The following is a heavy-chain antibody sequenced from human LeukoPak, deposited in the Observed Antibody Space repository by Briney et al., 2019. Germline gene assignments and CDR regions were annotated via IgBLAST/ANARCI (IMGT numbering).Heavy chain of an antibody. D-gene: IGHD2-2*01. V-gene: IGHV4-59*08. CDR1: GGSISSHY. J-gene: IGHJ5*02. CDR2: IYSSGTT. Sequence: SETLSLTCTVSGGSISSHYWSWIRQPPGRGLEWIGYIYSSGTTNYNPSLKSRVTISVDTSKNQFSLKLSSVTAADTAVYYCARQDVVVVPAAIAWFDPWGQGTLVTVSS. CDR3: ARQDVVVVPAAIAWFDP.